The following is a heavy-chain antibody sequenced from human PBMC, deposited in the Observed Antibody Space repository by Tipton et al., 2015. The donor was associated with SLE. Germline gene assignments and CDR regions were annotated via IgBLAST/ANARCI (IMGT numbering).Heavy chain of an antibody. CDR3: ARAPGLERDYYYFYYMDV. CDR2: INHSGST. J-gene: IGHJ6*03. CDR1: GGSFSTYY. D-gene: IGHD3/OR15-3a*01. Sequence: TLSLTCAVYGGSFSTYYWGWIRQPPGKRLEWIGEINHSGSTNNSPSLKSRVTISVDTPKNQFSLKLSSVTAADTAVYYCARAPGLERDYYYFYYMDVWDKGTAVTVSS. V-gene: IGHV4-34*01.